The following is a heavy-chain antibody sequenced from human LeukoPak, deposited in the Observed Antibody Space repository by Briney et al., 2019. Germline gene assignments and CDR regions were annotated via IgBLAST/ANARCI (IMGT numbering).Heavy chain of an antibody. D-gene: IGHD5-24*01. J-gene: IGHJ6*03. CDR2: ISAYNGNT. Sequence: ASVKVSCKASGYTFTGYYMHWVRQAPGQGLEWMGWISAYNGNTNYAQKLQGRVTMTTDTSTSTAYMELRSLRSDDTAVYYCAREVEMATITGVYYYYYMDVWGKGTTVTVPS. CDR1: GYTFTGYY. CDR3: AREVEMATITGVYYYYYMDV. V-gene: IGHV1-18*04.